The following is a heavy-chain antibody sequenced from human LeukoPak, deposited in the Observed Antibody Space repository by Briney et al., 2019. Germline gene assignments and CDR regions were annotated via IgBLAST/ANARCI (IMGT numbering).Heavy chain of an antibody. CDR3: ARHNTVAGFDP. J-gene: IGHJ5*02. CDR1: GYIFTSYW. CDR2: IYPGDSDT. V-gene: IGHV5-51*01. Sequence: GESLKISCEGSGYIFTSYWIGWVRQMPGKGLEWMGIIYPGDSDTRYSPSFQGQVTISADKSISTAYLQWSSLKASDTAMYYCARHNTVAGFDPWGQGTLVTVSS. D-gene: IGHD6-19*01.